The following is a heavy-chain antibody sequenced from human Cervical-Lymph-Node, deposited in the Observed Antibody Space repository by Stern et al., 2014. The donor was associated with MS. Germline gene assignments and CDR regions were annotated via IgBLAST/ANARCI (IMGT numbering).Heavy chain of an antibody. Sequence: VQLVESGGGLVKPGGSLRLSCAASGFTFNTYSMNWVRQAPGKGLEWVSSISSGSTHIYYTEPVKGRFTVYRDNAKRSLYLQINSLRAEDTAVYYCASGSTRYFDYWGQGTLVTVSS. J-gene: IGHJ4*02. CDR1: GFTFNTYS. CDR3: ASGSTRYFDY. D-gene: IGHD1-26*01. V-gene: IGHV3-21*01. CDR2: ISSGSTHI.